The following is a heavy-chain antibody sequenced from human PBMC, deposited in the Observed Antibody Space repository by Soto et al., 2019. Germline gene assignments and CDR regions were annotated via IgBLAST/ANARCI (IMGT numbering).Heavy chain of an antibody. D-gene: IGHD2-2*01. CDR3: AREGGYCSSTSCYYYYGMDV. Sequence: PGESLKISCKGSGYSFTSYWVGWVRQMPGKGLEWMGIIYPGDSDTRYNPSLKSRVTISVDTSKNQFSLKLSSVTAADTAVYYCAREGGYCSSTSCYYYYGMDVWGQGTTVTVS. J-gene: IGHJ6*02. CDR2: IYPGDSDT. CDR1: GYSFTSYW. V-gene: IGHV5-51*01.